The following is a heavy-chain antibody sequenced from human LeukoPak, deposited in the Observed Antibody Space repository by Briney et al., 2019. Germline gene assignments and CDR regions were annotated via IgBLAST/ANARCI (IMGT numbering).Heavy chain of an antibody. CDR3: AFYRWEMATILGYYYYFMDV. CDR2: IRYDGSNK. V-gene: IGHV3-30*02. D-gene: IGHD5-24*01. Sequence: GGSLRLSCAASGFTFSSYGMHWVRQAPGKGLEWVAFIRYDGSNKYYADSVKGRFTISRDNSKNTLYLQMNSLRAEDTAVYYCAFYRWEMATILGYYYYFMDVWGKGTTVTISS. CDR1: GFTFSSYG. J-gene: IGHJ6*03.